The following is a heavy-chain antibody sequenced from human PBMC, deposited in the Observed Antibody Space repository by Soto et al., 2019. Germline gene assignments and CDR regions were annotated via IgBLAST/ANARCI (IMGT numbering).Heavy chain of an antibody. CDR2: IIPIFGTA. CDR1: GGTFSSYA. CDR3: ARDPRLRFLDSWYFDL. V-gene: IGHV1-69*01. J-gene: IGHJ2*01. D-gene: IGHD3-3*01. Sequence: QVQLVQSGAEVKKPGSSVKVSCKASGGTFSSYAISWVRQAPGQGLEWMGGIIPIFGTANYAQKFQGRVTITADDSTSTAHMELSSLRSEDTAVYYCARDPRLRFLDSWYFDLWGRGTLVTVSS.